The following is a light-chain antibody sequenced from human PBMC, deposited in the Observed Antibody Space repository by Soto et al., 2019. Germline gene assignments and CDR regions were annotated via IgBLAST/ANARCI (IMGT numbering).Light chain of an antibody. CDR3: QQSYGTPIT. Sequence: IQMTQSPSSPSASVRDRGTITCRASQSISRYLNWYQQKPGKAPNLLIYVASSLQSEVPSRFSGSGSGTDFTLTITSLQPEDFATYYCQQSYGTPITFGQGTRLEIK. J-gene: IGKJ5*01. CDR1: QSISRY. V-gene: IGKV1-39*01. CDR2: VAS.